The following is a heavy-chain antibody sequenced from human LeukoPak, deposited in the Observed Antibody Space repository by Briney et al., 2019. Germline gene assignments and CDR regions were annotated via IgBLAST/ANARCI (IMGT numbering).Heavy chain of an antibody. V-gene: IGHV4-59*01. CDR2: IYYSGST. CDR3: ARWLVPYTWFDP. J-gene: IGHJ5*02. Sequence: TSETLSLTCTVSGGSISSYYWSWIRQPPGKGLEWIGYIYYSGSTNYNPSLKSRVTISVDTSKNQFSLKLSSVTAADTAVYYCARWLVPYTWFDPWGQGTLVTVSS. CDR1: GGSISSYY. D-gene: IGHD6-19*01.